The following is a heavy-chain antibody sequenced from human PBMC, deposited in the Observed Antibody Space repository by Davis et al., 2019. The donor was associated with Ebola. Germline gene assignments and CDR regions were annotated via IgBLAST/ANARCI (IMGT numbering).Heavy chain of an antibody. Sequence: PGGSLRLSCKGFGYTFTTYWIGWVRQMPGKGLEWLGIIYPGDSNVKYSPSFEGQVTISVDKSINTAYLQWSSLKASDTGVYYCARQMGSLTSAWGQGTTVTVSS. CDR1: GYTFTTYW. D-gene: IGHD2-8*01. CDR2: IYPGDSNV. J-gene: IGHJ6*02. CDR3: ARQMGSLTSA. V-gene: IGHV5-51*01.